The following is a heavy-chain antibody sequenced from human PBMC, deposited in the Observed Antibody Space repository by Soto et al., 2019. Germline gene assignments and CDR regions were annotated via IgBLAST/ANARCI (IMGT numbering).Heavy chain of an antibody. J-gene: IGHJ4*02. V-gene: IGHV3-23*01. CDR3: AKDVTFTYYYDSSGLYYFDY. CDR1: GFTFSSYA. CDR2: ISGSGGST. D-gene: IGHD3-22*01. Sequence: GGSLRLSCAASGFTFSSYAMSWVRQAPGKGLEWVSAISGSGGSTYYADSVKGRFTISRDNSKNTLYLQMNSLRAEDTAVYYCAKDVTFTYYYDSSGLYYFDYWGQGTLVTVSS.